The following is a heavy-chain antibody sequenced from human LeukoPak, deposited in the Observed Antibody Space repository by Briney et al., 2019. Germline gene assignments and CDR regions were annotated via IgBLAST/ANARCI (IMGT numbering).Heavy chain of an antibody. J-gene: IGHJ4*02. CDR2: IYTSGST. V-gene: IGHV4-61*02. CDR1: GGSISSSSYY. Sequence: SETLSLTCTVSGGSISSSSYYWSWIRQPAGKGLEGIGRIYTSGSTNYNPSLKSRVTMSVDTSKNQFSLKLSSVTAADTAVYYCARVSLVRGAPDYYFDYWGQGTLVTVSS. CDR3: ARVSLVRGAPDYYFDY. D-gene: IGHD3-10*01.